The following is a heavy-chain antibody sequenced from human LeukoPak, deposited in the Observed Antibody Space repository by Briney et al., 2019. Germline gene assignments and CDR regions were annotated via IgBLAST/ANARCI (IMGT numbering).Heavy chain of an antibody. J-gene: IGHJ4*02. D-gene: IGHD2/OR15-2a*01. CDR1: GFTFSSYS. V-gene: IGHV3-7*01. CDR3: ARGPTRANSTDY. CDR2: IKQDGSEK. Sequence: GGSLRLSCAASGFTFSSYSMNWVRQAPGKGLEWVANIKQDGSEKYYADSVKGRFTISRDNAKNSLYLQMNSLRAEDTAVYYCARGPTRANSTDYWGQGALVTVSS.